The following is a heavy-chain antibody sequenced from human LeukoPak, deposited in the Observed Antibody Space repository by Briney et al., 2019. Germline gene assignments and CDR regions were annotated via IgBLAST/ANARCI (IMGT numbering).Heavy chain of an antibody. J-gene: IGHJ5*02. CDR1: GYSISSGYY. CDR3: AREGDSSSVGWFDP. CDR2: IYHNGRT. Sequence: SDTLSLTCTVSGYSISSGYYWGLIRQPPGKGLEWIGGIYHNGRTYYNPSLKSRVTISVDTAKNQFSLKLSSVTAADTAVYYCAREGDSSSVGWFDPWGQGTLVTVSS. D-gene: IGHD6-13*01. V-gene: IGHV4-38-2*02.